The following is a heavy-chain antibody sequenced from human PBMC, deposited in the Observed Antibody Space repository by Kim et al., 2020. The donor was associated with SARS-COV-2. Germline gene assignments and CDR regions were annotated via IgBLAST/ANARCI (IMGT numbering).Heavy chain of an antibody. D-gene: IGHD4-4*01. Sequence: GESLKISCQGSGYTFTNYWIGWVRQMPGKGLEWMGIIYPGDSDTRYSPSFQGQVTISADKSINTAYLHWSDLKASDTGIYYCARRSQSTAYFDYWGQGTLVTVSS. CDR1: GYTFTNYW. CDR2: IYPGDSDT. J-gene: IGHJ4*02. CDR3: ARRSQSTAYFDY. V-gene: IGHV5-51*01.